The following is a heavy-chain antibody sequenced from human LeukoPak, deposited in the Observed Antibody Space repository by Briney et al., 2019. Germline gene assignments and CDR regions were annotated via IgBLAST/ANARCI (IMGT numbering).Heavy chain of an antibody. Sequence: PSETLSLTCTVSGGSISSYYWSWIRQPPGKGLEWIGYICYSGSTNYNPSLKSRVTISVDTSKNQFSLKLSSVTAADTAVYYCARWGRLGGWSADYWGQGTLVTVSS. D-gene: IGHD6-19*01. V-gene: IGHV4-59*01. CDR1: GGSISSYY. J-gene: IGHJ4*02. CDR2: ICYSGST. CDR3: ARWGRLGGWSADY.